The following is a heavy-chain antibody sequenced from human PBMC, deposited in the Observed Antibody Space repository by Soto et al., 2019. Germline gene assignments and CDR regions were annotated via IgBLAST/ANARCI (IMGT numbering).Heavy chain of an antibody. Sequence: QVQLVQSGAEVKKPGASVKVSCKASGYTFTSYGISWVRQAPGQGLEWMGWISAYNGNTNYAQKLQGRVTMTTDTSTSTAYMELRSLRSDDTAVYYCAREVGYCSGGSCPTEYFQHWGQGTLVTDSS. V-gene: IGHV1-18*04. CDR1: GYTFTSYG. D-gene: IGHD2-15*01. CDR3: AREVGYCSGGSCPTEYFQH. J-gene: IGHJ1*01. CDR2: ISAYNGNT.